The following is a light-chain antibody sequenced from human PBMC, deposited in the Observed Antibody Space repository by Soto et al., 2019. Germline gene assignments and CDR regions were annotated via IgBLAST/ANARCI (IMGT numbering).Light chain of an antibody. V-gene: IGKV3-15*01. CDR1: QSVSSN. CDR2: GAS. Sequence: EIGIKLSPATLFEYPGERATLSCRASQSVSSNLAWYQQKPGQAPRLLIYGASTRATGIPARFSGSGSGTEFTLTISSLQSEDFAVYYCQQYNNWPRTFGQGTKVDIK. CDR3: QQYNNWPRT. J-gene: IGKJ1*01.